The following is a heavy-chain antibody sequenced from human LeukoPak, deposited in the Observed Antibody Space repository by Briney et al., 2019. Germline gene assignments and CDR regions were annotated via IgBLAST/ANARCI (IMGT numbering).Heavy chain of an antibody. Sequence: ASVKVSFKGSGYTFTYGVGWVRLAPGQGLEWMGWINPTNGNTNYAQKLQGRVTMTTDTSTSTAYMELRSLRSDDTAVYYCARDGYFDYWGQGTLVTVSS. J-gene: IGHJ4*02. V-gene: IGHV1-18*01. CDR1: GYTFTYG. CDR2: INPTNGNT. CDR3: ARDGYFDY.